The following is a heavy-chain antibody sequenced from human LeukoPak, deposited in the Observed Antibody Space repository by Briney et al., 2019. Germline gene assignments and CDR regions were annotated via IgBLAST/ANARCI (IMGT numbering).Heavy chain of an antibody. CDR1: GLTFSSYS. J-gene: IGHJ4*02. Sequence: PGGSLRLSCAASGLTFSSYSMNWVRQAPGKGLEWVSYISSSSTSMYYADSVKGRFTISRDNARNSLYLQMNSLRAEDTAVYYCARQNGAGYYYYFDSWGQGTLVTVYS. CDR2: ISSSSTSM. D-gene: IGHD3-22*01. V-gene: IGHV3-48*01. CDR3: ARQNGAGYYYYFDS.